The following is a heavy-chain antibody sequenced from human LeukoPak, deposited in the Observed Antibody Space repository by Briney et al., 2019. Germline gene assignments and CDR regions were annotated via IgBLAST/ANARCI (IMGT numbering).Heavy chain of an antibody. CDR2: ISWNSGSI. Sequence: GRSLRLSCAASGFTFDDYAMHWVRQAPGKGLEWVSGISWNSGSIGYADSVKGRFTISRDNAKNSLYLQMNSLRAEDTALYYCAKATLPPRRPYYYDSSGYYYDYWGQGTLVTVSS. CDR3: AKATLPPRRPYYYDSSGYYYDY. D-gene: IGHD3-22*01. J-gene: IGHJ4*02. V-gene: IGHV3-9*01. CDR1: GFTFDDYA.